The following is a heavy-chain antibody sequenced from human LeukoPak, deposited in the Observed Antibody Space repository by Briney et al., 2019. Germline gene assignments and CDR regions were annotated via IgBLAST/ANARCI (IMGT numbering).Heavy chain of an antibody. V-gene: IGHV3-7*01. D-gene: IGHD6-19*01. Sequence: PGGSLRLSCAASGFTFSSYWMSWVRQAPGKGLEWVANIKQDGSEKYYVDSAKGRFTISRDNAKNSLYLQMNSLRAEDTAVYYCARDSSSGWYWGAFDIWGQGTMVTVSS. J-gene: IGHJ3*02. CDR2: IKQDGSEK. CDR1: GFTFSSYW. CDR3: ARDSSSGWYWGAFDI.